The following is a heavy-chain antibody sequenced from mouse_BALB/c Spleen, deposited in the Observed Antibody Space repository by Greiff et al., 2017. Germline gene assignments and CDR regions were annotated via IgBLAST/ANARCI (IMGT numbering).Heavy chain of an antibody. CDR1: GFTFSNYW. CDR2: IRLKSNNYAT. V-gene: IGHV6-6*02. Sequence: DVKLVESGGGLVQPGGSMKLSCVASGFTFSNYWMNWVRQSPEKGLEWVAEIRLKSNNYATHYAESVKGRFTISRDDSKSSVYLQMNNLRAEDTGIYYCTRGDRYGLFAYWGQGTLVTVSA. D-gene: IGHD2-14*01. CDR3: TRGDRYGLFAY. J-gene: IGHJ3*01.